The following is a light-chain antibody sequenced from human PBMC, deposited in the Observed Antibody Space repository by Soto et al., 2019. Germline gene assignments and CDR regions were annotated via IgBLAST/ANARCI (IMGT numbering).Light chain of an antibody. CDR2: DVT. CDR1: SSDVGGYNY. J-gene: IGLJ2*01. V-gene: IGLV2-11*01. CDR3: SSYAGSNTYVV. Sequence: QSVLTQPRSVSGSPGQSVTISCTGTSSDVGGYNYVSWYQQHPGKAPKLMIYDVTKRPSGVPDRFSGSKSGNTASLTISSLQAEDEAEYSCSSYAGSNTYVVFGGGTKLTVL.